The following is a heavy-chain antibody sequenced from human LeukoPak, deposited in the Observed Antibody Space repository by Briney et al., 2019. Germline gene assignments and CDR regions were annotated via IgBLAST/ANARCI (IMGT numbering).Heavy chain of an antibody. CDR1: GFTFSSYA. V-gene: IGHV3-23*01. Sequence: GGSLRLSCAASGFTFSSYAMSWVRQAPGKGLEWVSAISGSGGSTYYADSVEGRFTISRDNSKNTLYLQTNSLRAEDTAVYYCAKDRGAVAEYFDYWGQGTLVTVSS. J-gene: IGHJ4*02. D-gene: IGHD6-19*01. CDR3: AKDRGAVAEYFDY. CDR2: ISGSGGST.